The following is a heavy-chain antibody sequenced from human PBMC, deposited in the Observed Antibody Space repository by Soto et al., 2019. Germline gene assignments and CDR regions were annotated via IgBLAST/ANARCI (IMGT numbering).Heavy chain of an antibody. D-gene: IGHD6-13*01. CDR3: ATDFSEEQLVPYYYGMDV. CDR2: INPSGGST. J-gene: IGHJ6*02. Sequence: ASVKVSCKASGYTFTSYYMHWVRQAPGQGLEWMGIINPSGGSTSYAQKFQGRVTMTRDTSTSTVYMQLGSLRCEDTAGHYWATDFSEEQLVPYYYGMDVWGQGTTVTVSS. CDR1: GYTFTSYY. V-gene: IGHV1-46*01.